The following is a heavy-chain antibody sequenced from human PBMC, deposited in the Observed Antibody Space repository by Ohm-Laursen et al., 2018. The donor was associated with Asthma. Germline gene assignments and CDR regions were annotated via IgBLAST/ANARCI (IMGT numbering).Heavy chain of an antibody. CDR1: GLNFNSST. CDR3: ARGHGGIQRWLSYQCDN. J-gene: IGHJ4*02. V-gene: IGHV3-30-3*01. CDR2: MSYDGSNK. Sequence: SLRLSCAASGLNFNSSTMHWVRQAPGKGLEWMAVMSYDGSNKYHADSVKGRFTISRDNSKNTLFLQMNSLRPEDTAVYYCARGHGGIQRWLSYQCDNWGQGALVTVSS. D-gene: IGHD5-18*01.